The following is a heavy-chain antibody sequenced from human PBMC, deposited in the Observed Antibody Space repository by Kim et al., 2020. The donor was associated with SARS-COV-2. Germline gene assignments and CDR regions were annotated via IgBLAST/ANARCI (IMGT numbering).Heavy chain of an antibody. V-gene: IGHV3-21*01. J-gene: IGHJ4*02. CDR3: AREYSSLSPYFDY. Sequence: AGSVKGRFTISRENAKNSLYLQMNSLRAEDTAVYYCAREYSSLSPYFDYWGQGTLVNVSS. D-gene: IGHD6-6*01.